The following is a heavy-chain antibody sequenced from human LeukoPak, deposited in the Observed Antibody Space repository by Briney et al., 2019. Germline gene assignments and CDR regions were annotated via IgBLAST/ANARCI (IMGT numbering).Heavy chain of an antibody. J-gene: IGHJ4*02. CDR1: GYTFTSYG. CDR2: ISAYNGNT. V-gene: IGHV1-18*01. D-gene: IGHD2-2*01. CDR3: ARDYCSSTICYLYYFDY. Sequence: ASVKVSCKASGYTFTSYGISWVRQAPGQGLEWMGWISAYNGNTNYAQKLQGRVTMTTDTSTSTAYMELRSLRSDDTAVYYCARDYCSSTICYLYYFDYWGQGTLVTVSS.